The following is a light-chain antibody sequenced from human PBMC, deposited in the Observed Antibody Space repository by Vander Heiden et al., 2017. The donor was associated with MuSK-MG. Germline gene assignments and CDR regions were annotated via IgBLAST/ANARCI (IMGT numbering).Light chain of an antibody. V-gene: IGKV2-28*01. CDR1: QSLLHSNGYNY. CDR3: RQALQTPYS. Sequence: DIVMTQSPLSLPVTPGEPASISCRSSQSLLHSNGYNYLDWYLQKPLQSPQLLIYLGSNRASGVPDRFSGSGSGTDFTLKISRVEAEDVGVYYCRQALQTPYSFGHWAKLGIK. J-gene: IGKJ2*03. CDR2: LGS.